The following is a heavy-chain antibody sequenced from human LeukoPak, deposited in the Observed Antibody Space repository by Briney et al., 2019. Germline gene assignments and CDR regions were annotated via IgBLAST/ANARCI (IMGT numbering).Heavy chain of an antibody. V-gene: IGHV1-24*01. Sequence: ASVKVSCKVSGYTLTELSMHWVRQPPGKGLEWMGGIHHEDGETICAPKFQGRVTMTEYTSTDTAYVELSSLRSEDTAVYYCATDRIWFGEFAFDYWGQGTLVTVSS. J-gene: IGHJ4*02. D-gene: IGHD3-10*01. CDR1: GYTLTELS. CDR2: IHHEDGET. CDR3: ATDRIWFGEFAFDY.